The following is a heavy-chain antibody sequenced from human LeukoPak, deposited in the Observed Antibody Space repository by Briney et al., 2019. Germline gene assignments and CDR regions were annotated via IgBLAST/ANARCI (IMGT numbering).Heavy chain of an antibody. CDR2: IKQDGSEK. V-gene: IGHV3-7*01. CDR3: ARVMRAVADMSYYYYGMDV. Sequence: PGGSLRLSCADSGFTFSSYWMSWVRQAPGKGLEWVANIKQDGSEKYHVDSVKGRFTISRDNAKNSLYLQMNSLRAEDTAVYYCARVMRAVADMSYYYYGMDVWVQGTTVTVSS. CDR1: GFTFSSYW. D-gene: IGHD6-19*01. J-gene: IGHJ6*02.